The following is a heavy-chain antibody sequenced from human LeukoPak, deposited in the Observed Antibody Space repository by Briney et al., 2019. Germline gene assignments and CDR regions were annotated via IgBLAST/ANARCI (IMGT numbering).Heavy chain of an antibody. CDR3: AKEDRNYYGSGSYYNVGAFDI. D-gene: IGHD3-10*01. CDR1: GFTFSSYA. CDR2: ISGGGGST. V-gene: IGHV3-23*01. J-gene: IGHJ3*02. Sequence: PGGSLRLSCAASGFTFSSYAMSWVRQAPGKGLEWVSAISGGGGSTYYADSVKGRFTISRDNSKNTLYLQMNSLRAEDTAVYYCAKEDRNYYGSGSYYNVGAFDIWGQGTMVTVSS.